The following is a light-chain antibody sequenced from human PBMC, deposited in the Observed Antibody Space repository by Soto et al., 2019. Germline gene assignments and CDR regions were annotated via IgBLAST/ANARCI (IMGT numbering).Light chain of an antibody. CDR2: DVT. CDR3: SSYAGSSNLL. V-gene: IGLV2-8*01. J-gene: IGLJ2*01. CDR1: SNDIGGYNY. Sequence: QSALTQPPSASGSPGQSVTISCTGTSNDIGGYNYVSWYQQHPGRAPKLMMYDVTKRPSGVPDRFTGSRSGNTASLTVSGLQAEDEADYYCSSYAGSSNLLFGGGTKLTVL.